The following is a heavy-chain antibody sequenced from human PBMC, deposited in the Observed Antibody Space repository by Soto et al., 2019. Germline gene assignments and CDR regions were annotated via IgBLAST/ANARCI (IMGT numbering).Heavy chain of an antibody. J-gene: IGHJ1*01. CDR3: ARLPNKSPQN. CDR2: ISNDGSRT. Sequence: EVQLVESGGGLVQPGGSLRLSCVASGFTFSSYWMHWVRQAPGKGLVWVSSISNDGSRTSYADPVKGRFTISRDNAKNTLYLQMNSLRAEDTAVYYGARLPNKSPQNWGQGTLVIVSP. V-gene: IGHV3-74*01. CDR1: GFTFSSYW.